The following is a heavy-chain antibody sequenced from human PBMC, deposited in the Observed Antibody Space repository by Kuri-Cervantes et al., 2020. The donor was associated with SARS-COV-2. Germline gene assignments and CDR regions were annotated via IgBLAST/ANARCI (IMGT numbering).Heavy chain of an antibody. CDR2: INNDGYYT. J-gene: IGHJ4*02. CDR1: GLTFSHYV. Sequence: GESLKISCSASGLTFSHYVMHWVRQAPGKGLEYVSAINNDGYYTYYTDSVKGRFILSRDNSKNTLYLQMSSLRAEDTAVYYCVKSLRFLEWLPLDYWGQGTLGTVSS. V-gene: IGHV3-64D*08. D-gene: IGHD3-3*01. CDR3: VKSLRFLEWLPLDY.